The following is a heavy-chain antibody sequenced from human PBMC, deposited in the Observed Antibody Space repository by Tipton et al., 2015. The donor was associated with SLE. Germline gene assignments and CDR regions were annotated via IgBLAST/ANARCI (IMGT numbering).Heavy chain of an antibody. V-gene: IGHV3-30-3*01. J-gene: IGHJ6*02. CDR3: ARQGGCSGGSCKFHYGMDV. Sequence: QLVQSGGGVVQPGRSLRLSCTASGFTFSSYAVHWVRQAPGKGLEWVAVISYDGSNKYYADSVKGRFTISRDNSKNTLYLQMNSLRAEDTAVYYCARQGGCSGGSCKFHYGMDVWGQGTTVTVSS. CDR2: ISYDGSNK. D-gene: IGHD2-15*01. CDR1: GFTFSSYA.